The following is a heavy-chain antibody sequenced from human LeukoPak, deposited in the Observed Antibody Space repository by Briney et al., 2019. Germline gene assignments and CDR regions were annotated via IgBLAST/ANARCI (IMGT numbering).Heavy chain of an antibody. V-gene: IGHV4-59*08. CDR3: ARRNPNSGWYRDDY. J-gene: IGHJ4*02. CDR2: IYDSGSS. CDR1: GGSVGGYY. Sequence: SETLSLTCIVSGGSVGGYYWSWIRQPPGKGLEWIGYIYDSGSSKYNPSLTSRVTISVDTSKNQFSLQLTSVTAADTAMYYCARRNPNSGWYRDDYWGQGTLVTVSS. D-gene: IGHD6-19*01.